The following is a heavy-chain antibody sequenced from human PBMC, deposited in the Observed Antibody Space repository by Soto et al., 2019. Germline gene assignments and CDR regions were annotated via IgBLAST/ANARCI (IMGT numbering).Heavy chain of an antibody. CDR2: ISNDGSHE. V-gene: IGHV3-30*18. CDR1: GFTFSNYG. D-gene: IGHD2-8*02. J-gene: IGHJ5*02. CDR3: AKVRTCCTVGSQLLDNWFAP. Sequence: QVQLVESGGGVVQPGRSLRLSCAASGFTFSNYGMHWVRQTPGKGLEWVAVISNDGSHEFYTDSVKGRFTISRDNSKKTVYLQKISLNADDTAMYYCAKVRTCCTVGSQLLDNWFAPWGQGTRVTVSS.